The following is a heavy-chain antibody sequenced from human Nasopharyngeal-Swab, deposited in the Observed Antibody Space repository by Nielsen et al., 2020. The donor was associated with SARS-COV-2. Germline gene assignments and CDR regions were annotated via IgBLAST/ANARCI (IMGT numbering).Heavy chain of an antibody. D-gene: IGHD4-17*01. CDR2: IYYSGST. Sequence: SETLSLTCTVSGDSISTYYWSWIRQPPGKGLEWIGYIYYSGSTYYNPSLKSRVTISVDTSKNQFSLKLSSVTAADTAVYYCARESGDSSISYYFDYWGQGTLVTVSS. V-gene: IGHV4-59*12. CDR1: GDSISTYY. CDR3: ARESGDSSISYYFDY. J-gene: IGHJ4*02.